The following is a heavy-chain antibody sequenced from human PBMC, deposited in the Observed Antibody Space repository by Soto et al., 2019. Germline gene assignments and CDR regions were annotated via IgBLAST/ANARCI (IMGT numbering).Heavy chain of an antibody. CDR2: VWYDGRQK. V-gene: IGHV3-33*03. J-gene: IGHJ4*02. CDR3: ATEPVESIWRIGSCGIDN. CDR1: GFTFTNYV. D-gene: IGHD2-15*01. Sequence: QVHLVESGGGVVQPGRSLRLSCATSGFTFTNYVMHWVRQTPGKGLEWVASVWYDGRQKWYADLAKGRFTISRYNSDNTVYLKRNSLRVEDTAVYYCATEPVESIWRIGSCGIDNGGQGTLVTVSS.